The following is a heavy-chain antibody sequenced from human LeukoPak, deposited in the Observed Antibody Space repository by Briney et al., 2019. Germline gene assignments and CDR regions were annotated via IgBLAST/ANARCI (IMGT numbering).Heavy chain of an antibody. Sequence: GGSLRLSCAASGFTFSDYYMSWIRQAPGKGLEWVSYISSSSSYIYYADSVKGRFTISRDNAKDSLYLQMNSLRAEDTAVYYCARDGGYSYGYGYYYGMDVWGQGTTVTVSS. CDR2: ISSSSSYI. J-gene: IGHJ6*02. V-gene: IGHV3-11*06. CDR3: ARDGGYSYGYGYYYGMDV. CDR1: GFTFSDYY. D-gene: IGHD5-18*01.